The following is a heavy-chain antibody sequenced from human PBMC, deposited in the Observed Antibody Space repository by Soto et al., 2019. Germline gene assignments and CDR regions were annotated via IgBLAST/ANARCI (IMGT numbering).Heavy chain of an antibody. CDR2: IKSKTDGGTT. D-gene: IGHD2-2*01. Sequence: SHSLSCAAAGVTFSDHDMGWVRQAPGKGLEWVGRIKSKTDGGTTDYAAPVKGRFTISRDDSKNTLYLQMNSLKTEDTAVYYCIGSRYQLTYYYYSGMDVWGQGITVTVSS. CDR3: IGSRYQLTYYYYSGMDV. V-gene: IGHV3-15*07. CDR1: GVTFSDHD. J-gene: IGHJ6*02.